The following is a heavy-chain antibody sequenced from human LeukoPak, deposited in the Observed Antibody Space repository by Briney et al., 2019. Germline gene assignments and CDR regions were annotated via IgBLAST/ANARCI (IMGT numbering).Heavy chain of an antibody. V-gene: IGHV1-18*01. CDR2: ISAYNGNT. D-gene: IGHD1-14*01. Sequence: ASVKVSCKASGYTFTSYGISWVRQAPGQGLEWMGWISAYNGNTNYAQKLQGRVTMTTDTSTSTAYMELRSLRSDDTAVYYCARERDPSKPEPNYFDHWGQGTLVTVSS. CDR1: GYTFTSYG. CDR3: ARERDPSKPEPNYFDH. J-gene: IGHJ4*02.